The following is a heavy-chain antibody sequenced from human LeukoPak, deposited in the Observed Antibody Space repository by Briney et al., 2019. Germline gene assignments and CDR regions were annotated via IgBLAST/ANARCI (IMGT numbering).Heavy chain of an antibody. V-gene: IGHV3-21*01. CDR1: GFTFSSYS. CDR3: ARDRFSSMVRGAYYYYYYGMDV. CDR2: ISSSSSYI. J-gene: IGHJ6*02. D-gene: IGHD3-10*01. Sequence: GGSLRLSCAASGFTFSSYSMNWVRQAPGKGLEGVSSISSSSSYIYYADSVKGRFTISRYNDKNLLYLQMNSLGAEDTAVYYCARDRFSSMVRGAYYYYYYGMDVWGQGTTVTVSS.